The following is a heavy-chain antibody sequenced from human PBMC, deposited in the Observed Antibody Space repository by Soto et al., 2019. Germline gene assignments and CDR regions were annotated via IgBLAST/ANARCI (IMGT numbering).Heavy chain of an antibody. CDR3: AKNFKFQSTEWLYFDS. D-gene: IGHD3-3*01. V-gene: IGHV3-23*01. CDR1: GFSLSAYG. Sequence: PGGSLGLACAASGFSLSAYGMGGVRQAPGKGLEWVSTIRGSSGLTFYADSVKGRFTISRDNSKNTVYLHMNSLTAEDTAVYYCAKNFKFQSTEWLYFDSWGQGALVTVSS. J-gene: IGHJ4*02. CDR2: IRGSSGLT.